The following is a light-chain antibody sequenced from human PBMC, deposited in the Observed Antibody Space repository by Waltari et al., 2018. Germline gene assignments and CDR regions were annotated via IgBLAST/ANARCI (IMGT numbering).Light chain of an antibody. Sequence: DIQMTQSPSSLSASVGDRVTITCQASQDISNYLNWYQQKPGKAPKLLIYDASNLETVVPSRFSGSGSGTDFTFTISSLQPEDIATYYCQQYDNRLTFGPGTKVDIK. CDR3: QQYDNRLT. CDR2: DAS. CDR1: QDISNY. J-gene: IGKJ3*01. V-gene: IGKV1-33*01.